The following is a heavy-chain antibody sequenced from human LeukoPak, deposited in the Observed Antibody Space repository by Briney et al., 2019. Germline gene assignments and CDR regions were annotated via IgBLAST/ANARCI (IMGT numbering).Heavy chain of an antibody. CDR3: ARSPDRQNPMLRFLELPYYFDY. CDR1: GYTFNAYY. V-gene: IGHV1-2*02. Sequence: ASVKVSCKASGYTFNAYYMHWVRQAPGQGLEWMGWIKPKSGGTNHAQKFQGRVTMTGDTSISTAYMELSRLRSDDTAVYYCARSPDRQNPMLRFLELPYYFDYWGQGTLVTVSS. D-gene: IGHD3-3*01. CDR2: IKPKSGGT. J-gene: IGHJ4*02.